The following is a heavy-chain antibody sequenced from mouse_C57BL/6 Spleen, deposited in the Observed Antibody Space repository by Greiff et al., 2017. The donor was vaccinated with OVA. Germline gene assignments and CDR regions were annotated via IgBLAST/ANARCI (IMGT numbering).Heavy chain of an antibody. CDR1: GYTFTDYN. CDR3: ARGGGQLRLAWFAY. V-gene: IGHV1-22*01. D-gene: IGHD3-2*02. CDR2: INPNNGGT. J-gene: IGHJ3*01. Sequence: EVQLQESGPELVKPGASVKMSCKASGYTFTDYNMHWVKQSHGKSLEWIGYINPNNGGTSYNQKFKGKATLTVNKSSSTAYMELRSLTSEDSAVYYCARGGGQLRLAWFAYWGQGTLVTVSA.